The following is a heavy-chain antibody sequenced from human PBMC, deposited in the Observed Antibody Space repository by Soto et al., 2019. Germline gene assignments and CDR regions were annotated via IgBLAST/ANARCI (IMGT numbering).Heavy chain of an antibody. CDR1: GFTLNNYF. J-gene: IGHJ6*02. V-gene: IGHV3-7*03. CDR3: ARHWREDYYGTDV. D-gene: IGHD1-26*01. Sequence: PGGSLRLSCAASGFTLNNYFMSWVRQAPGKGLEWVANIKQDGSEIYYVDSVKGRFTISRDNAKNSLYLQMSGLRAEDTAVYYCARHWREDYYGTDVWGQGTTVTVSS. CDR2: IKQDGSEI.